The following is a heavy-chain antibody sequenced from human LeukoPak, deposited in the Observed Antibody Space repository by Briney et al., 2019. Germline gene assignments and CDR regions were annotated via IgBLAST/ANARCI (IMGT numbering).Heavy chain of an antibody. J-gene: IGHJ3*02. V-gene: IGHV3-66*02. CDR1: GFSVSSNY. CDR3: AKDEAPLERTGDAFDI. CDR2: IYSGGST. Sequence: EAGGSLRLSCAASGFSVSSNYVNWVRQAPGKGLEWVSVIYSGGSTYYADSVKGRFTISRDNSKNTLYLQMNSLRAEDTAVYYCAKDEAPLERTGDAFDIWGQGTMVTVSS. D-gene: IGHD1-14*01.